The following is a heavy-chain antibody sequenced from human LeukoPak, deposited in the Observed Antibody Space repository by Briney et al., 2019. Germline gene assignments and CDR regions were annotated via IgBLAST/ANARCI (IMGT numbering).Heavy chain of an antibody. V-gene: IGHV3-13*01. D-gene: IGHD1-1*01. CDR2: IGTAGDT. CDR1: GFTFSSYD. Sequence: GGSLRLSCAASGFTFSSYDMHWVRQATGKGLEWVSAIGTAGDTYYPGSVKGRFTISRENAKNSLYLQMNSLRAGDTAVYYCARGRGWNDREYSQHDAFDIWGQGTMVTVSS. J-gene: IGHJ3*02. CDR3: ARGRGWNDREYSQHDAFDI.